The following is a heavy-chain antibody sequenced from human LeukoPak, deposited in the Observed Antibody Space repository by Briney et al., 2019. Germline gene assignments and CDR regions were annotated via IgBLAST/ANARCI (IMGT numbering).Heavy chain of an antibody. CDR2: IYYSGST. V-gene: IGHV4-59*08. CDR1: GSSISSYY. CDR3: ARLDVATITDYYGMDV. J-gene: IGHJ6*02. D-gene: IGHD5-24*01. Sequence: SETLSLTCTVSGSSISSYYWSWIRQPPGKGLEWIGYIYYSGSTNYNPSLKSRVTISVDTSKNQFSLKLSSVTAADTAVYYCARLDVATITDYYGMDVWGQGTTVTVSS.